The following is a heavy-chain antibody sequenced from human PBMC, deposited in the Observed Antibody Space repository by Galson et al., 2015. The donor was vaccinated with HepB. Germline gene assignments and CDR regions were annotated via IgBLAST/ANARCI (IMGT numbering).Heavy chain of an antibody. D-gene: IGHD2-2*02. V-gene: IGHV5-51*01. CDR2: IFPGDSNT. J-gene: IGHJ4*02. CDR3: ARQYCSGTGCYTGFGNF. CDR1: GYTFTNFW. Sequence: QSGAEVKKPGESLKISCAVSGYTFTNFWIGWVRQMPGKGLEWMGIIFPGDSNTKYSPSFQGQITISADESTSTTYLQWSSLKASDTAVYYCARQYCSGTGCYTGFGNFWGQGTLVTVSS.